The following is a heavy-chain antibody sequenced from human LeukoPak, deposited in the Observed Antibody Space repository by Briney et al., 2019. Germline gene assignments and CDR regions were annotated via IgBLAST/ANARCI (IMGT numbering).Heavy chain of an antibody. V-gene: IGHV4-61*02. CDR3: ARFLNWVFDN. CDR2: IYSSGST. Sequence: PSETLSLTCAVSGDSISSATRYWSWIRQPAGKGLEWIGRIYSSGSTNYNPSLKSRVSISVDTSKNQFSLKLSSVTAADTAVYYCARFLNWVFDNWGQGTPVTVSS. D-gene: IGHD7-27*01. CDR1: GDSISSATRY. J-gene: IGHJ4*02.